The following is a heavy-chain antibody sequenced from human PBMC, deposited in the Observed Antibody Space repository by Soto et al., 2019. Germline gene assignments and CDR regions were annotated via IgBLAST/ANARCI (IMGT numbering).Heavy chain of an antibody. CDR3: AKDYCSGGSCLPGRY. D-gene: IGHD2-15*01. Sequence: GGSLRLSCAASGFTFSSYAMSWVRQAPGKGLEWVSAISGSGGSTYYADSVKGRFTISRDNSKNTLYLQMNSLRAEDTAVYYCAKDYCSGGSCLPGRYWGQGTLVTVSS. V-gene: IGHV3-23*01. J-gene: IGHJ4*02. CDR1: GFTFSSYA. CDR2: ISGSGGST.